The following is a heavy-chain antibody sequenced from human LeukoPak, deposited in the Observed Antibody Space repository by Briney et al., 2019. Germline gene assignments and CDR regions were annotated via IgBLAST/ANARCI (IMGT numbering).Heavy chain of an antibody. CDR2: ISSSSSYI. CDR1: GFTFSSYS. J-gene: IGHJ4*02. CDR3: ARAGSSWYYFDY. D-gene: IGHD6-13*01. V-gene: IGHV3-21*01. Sequence: KPGGPLRLSCAASGFTFSSYSMNWVRQAPGKGLEWVSSISSSSSYIYYADSVKGRFTISRDNAKNSLYLQMNSLRAEDTAVYYCARAGSSWYYFDYWGQGTLVTVSS.